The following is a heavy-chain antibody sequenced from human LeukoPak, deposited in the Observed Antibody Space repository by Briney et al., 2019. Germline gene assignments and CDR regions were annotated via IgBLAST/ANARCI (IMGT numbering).Heavy chain of an antibody. Sequence: PSETLSLTCTVSGGSISSSNYYWGWIRQPPGKGLEWIGSIYYSGSTYYNPSLKSRVTISVDTSKNQFSLKLSSVTAADTAVYYCARDLLLWFGDRNWAYDYWGQGTLVTVSS. CDR2: IYYSGST. J-gene: IGHJ4*02. D-gene: IGHD3-10*01. CDR1: GGSISSSNYY. V-gene: IGHV4-39*07. CDR3: ARDLLLWFGDRNWAYDY.